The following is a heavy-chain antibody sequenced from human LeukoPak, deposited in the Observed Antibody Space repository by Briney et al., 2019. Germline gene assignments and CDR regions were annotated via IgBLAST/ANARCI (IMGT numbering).Heavy chain of an antibody. CDR2: ISAYNGNT. D-gene: IGHD2-21*01. J-gene: IGHJ4*02. CDR1: GYTFTSYG. V-gene: IGHV1-18*01. CDR3: ARGKGPWNPMVFPD. Sequence: ASVKVSCKASGYTFTSYGISWVRQAPGQGLEWMGWISAYNGNTNYAQKLQDRVTMTTDTSTSTAYMELRSLRSDDTAVYYCARGKGPWNPMVFPDWGQGTLVTVSS.